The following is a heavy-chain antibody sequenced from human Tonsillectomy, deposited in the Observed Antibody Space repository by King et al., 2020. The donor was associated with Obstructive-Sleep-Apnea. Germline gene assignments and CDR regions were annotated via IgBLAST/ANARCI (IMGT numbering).Heavy chain of an antibody. CDR3: ARDHDYGLDY. V-gene: IGHV3-30*04. Sequence: VQLVESGGGVGQPGRSLRLSCAASGVSFSSYAMHWVRQAPGTGREWGAGILYVGRNKYSAESVKGRFTISRDNSKNTLYLQMNSLRAEDTAVYYCARDHDYGLDYWGQGTLVTVSS. CDR2: ILYVGRNK. D-gene: IGHD4-17*01. CDR1: GVSFSSYA. J-gene: IGHJ4*02.